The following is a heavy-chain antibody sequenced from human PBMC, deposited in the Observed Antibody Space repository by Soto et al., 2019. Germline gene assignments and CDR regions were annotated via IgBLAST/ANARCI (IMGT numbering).Heavy chain of an antibody. CDR3: AKGAVTSIFGYFDY. Sequence: VHLVESGGGLVQPGRSLRLSCTASGFTFDDAMHWVRQVPGKGLEWVSSISWNSGNIVYADSVKGRFTISRDSANNSLYLQMSSLRTEDTALYYCAKGAVTSIFGYFDYWGQGTLVTVSS. CDR1: GFTFDDA. J-gene: IGHJ4*02. CDR2: ISWNSGNI. D-gene: IGHD3-3*01. V-gene: IGHV3-9*01.